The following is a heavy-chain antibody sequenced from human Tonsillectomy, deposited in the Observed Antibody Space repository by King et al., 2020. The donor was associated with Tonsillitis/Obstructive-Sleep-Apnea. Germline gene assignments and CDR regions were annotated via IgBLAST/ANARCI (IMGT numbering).Heavy chain of an antibody. Sequence: QLQESGPGLVKPSQTLSLTCTVSGGSIYSGGFYWSWIRQHPGKGLEWIGYIYYSGSTYYNPSLKSRLTMSVDMSRNQFSLKLSSVTAADTAVYYCARNDPYAMDVWGQGTTVTVSS. CDR3: ARNDPYAMDV. CDR2: IYYSGST. J-gene: IGHJ6*02. V-gene: IGHV4-31*03. CDR1: GGSIYSGGFY.